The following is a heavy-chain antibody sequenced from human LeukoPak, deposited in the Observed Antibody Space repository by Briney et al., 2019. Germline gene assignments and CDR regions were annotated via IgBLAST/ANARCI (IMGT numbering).Heavy chain of an antibody. J-gene: IGHJ4*02. CDR2: ISGSGGST. CDR1: GFTFSSYA. Sequence: GGSLRLSCAASGFTFSSYAMSWVRQAPGKGLEWVSAISGSGGSTYYADSVKGRFTISRDNAKNTQYLQMNSLRAEDTGIYYCVKSGIAAAGQRGYFDYWGQGTLVTVSS. CDR3: VKSGIAAAGQRGYFDY. D-gene: IGHD6-13*01. V-gene: IGHV3-23*01.